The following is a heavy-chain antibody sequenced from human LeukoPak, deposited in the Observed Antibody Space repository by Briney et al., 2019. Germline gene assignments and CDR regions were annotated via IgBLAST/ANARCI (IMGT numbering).Heavy chain of an antibody. CDR1: GYTFTSYY. Sequence: ASVKVSCKASGYTFTSYYMHWVRQAPGQGLEWMGIINPTGGSTSYAQKFQGRVTMTRDTSTSTVYMELSRLRSDDTAFYYCARDGESSGSDDFDYWGQGTLVTVSS. CDR3: ARDGESSGSDDFDY. V-gene: IGHV1-46*01. D-gene: IGHD1-26*01. CDR2: INPTGGST. J-gene: IGHJ4*02.